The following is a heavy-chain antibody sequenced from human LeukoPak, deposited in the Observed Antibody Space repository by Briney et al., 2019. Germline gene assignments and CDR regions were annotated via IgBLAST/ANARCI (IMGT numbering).Heavy chain of an antibody. D-gene: IGHD3-10*01. CDR3: ARDLRSYYGSGSYYDY. Sequence: PGGSLRLSCAASGFTFSDYYMSWIREAPGKGLGWVSYLSSSGSTIYYADSVKGRFPISRDNAKNSLYLQMNSLRAEDTAVYYCARDLRSYYGSGSYYDYWGQGTLVTVSS. V-gene: IGHV3-11*01. CDR2: LSSSGSTI. J-gene: IGHJ4*02. CDR1: GFTFSDYY.